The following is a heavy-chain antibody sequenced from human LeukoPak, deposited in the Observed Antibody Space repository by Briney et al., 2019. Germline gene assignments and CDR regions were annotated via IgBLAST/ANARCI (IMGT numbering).Heavy chain of an antibody. J-gene: IGHJ4*02. CDR2: ITYSGGNT. CDR3: AKAREDTYYYDSSGYYFATPLDY. CDR1: GFTFSSYG. D-gene: IGHD3-22*01. V-gene: IGHV3-23*01. Sequence: GGSLRLSCAASGFTFSSYGMSWFRQAPGKGLEWVSSITYSGGNTYYADSVKGRFTISRDKSKNTLYLHMSSLRAEDTALYYCAKAREDTYYYDSSGYYFATPLDYWGQGTLVTVSS.